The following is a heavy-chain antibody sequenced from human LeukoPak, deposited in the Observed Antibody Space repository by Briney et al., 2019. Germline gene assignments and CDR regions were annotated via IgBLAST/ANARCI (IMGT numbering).Heavy chain of an antibody. J-gene: IGHJ4*02. D-gene: IGHD2-21*02. CDR3: ARDYPQLAYCGDDCRPYFDY. V-gene: IGHV3-21*01. CDR2: ISSSSSYI. CDR1: GFTFDDYA. Sequence: GGSLRLSCAASGFTFDDYAMHWVRQAPGKGLEWVSSISSSSSYIYYADSVKGRFTISRDNAKNSLYLQMNSLRAEDTAVYYCARDYPQLAYCGDDCRPYFDYWGQGTLVTVSS.